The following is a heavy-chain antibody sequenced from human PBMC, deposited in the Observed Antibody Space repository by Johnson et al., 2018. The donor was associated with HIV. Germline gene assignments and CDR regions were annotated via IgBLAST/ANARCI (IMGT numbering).Heavy chain of an antibody. J-gene: IGHJ3*02. Sequence: VQPVESGGGLVQPGRSLRLSCAASGFTFDDYAMHWVRQAPGKGLEWVSGISWNSGSIGYADSVQGRFTISRDNAKNSLYLQMNSLRAEDTALYYCAKDRGLERRERAFDIWGQGTMVTVSS. CDR3: AKDRGLERRERAFDI. D-gene: IGHD1-1*01. CDR1: GFTFDDYA. V-gene: IGHV3-9*01. CDR2: ISWNSGSI.